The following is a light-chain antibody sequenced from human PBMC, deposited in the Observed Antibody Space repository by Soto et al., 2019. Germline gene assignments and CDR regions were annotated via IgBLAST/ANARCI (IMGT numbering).Light chain of an antibody. V-gene: IGLV2-8*01. J-gene: IGLJ3*02. CDR3: SSFADSGV. Sequence: QSALTQPPSASGSPGQSVAISCTGTSSDIGRYNYVSWYQQHPGKAPKLIIYEVTKRPSGVPDRFSGSKSGNTASLTVSGLQAEDEAHYYCSSFADSGVFGGGTQLTVL. CDR2: EVT. CDR1: SSDIGRYNY.